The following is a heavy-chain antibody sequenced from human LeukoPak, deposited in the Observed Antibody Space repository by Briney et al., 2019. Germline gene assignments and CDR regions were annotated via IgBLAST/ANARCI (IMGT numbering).Heavy chain of an antibody. CDR3: ARSGSSWYGWFDP. V-gene: IGHV3-33*08. J-gene: IGHJ5*02. D-gene: IGHD6-13*01. Sequence: QPGGSLRLSCAASGFTFSSCGMHWVRQAPGKGLEWVAVIWYDGSKKYYADSVKGRFTISRDNAKNSLYLQMNSLRAEDTAVYYCARSGSSWYGWFDPWGQGTLVTVSS. CDR2: IWYDGSKK. CDR1: GFTFSSCG.